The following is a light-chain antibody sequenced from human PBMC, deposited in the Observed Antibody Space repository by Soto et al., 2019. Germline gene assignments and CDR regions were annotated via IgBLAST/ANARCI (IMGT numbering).Light chain of an antibody. CDR1: LGISNF. CDR3: QRYNSAPFT. CDR2: GAS. Sequence: DIQMTQSPSSLSASVGDRLTITCRASLGISNFVAWYQQKPGKVLMLLIYGASTLQSGVPSRFSGRESGTDFTRTISSLQPEDVATYYGQRYNSAPFTFGPGTKVDIK. V-gene: IGKV1-27*01. J-gene: IGKJ3*01.